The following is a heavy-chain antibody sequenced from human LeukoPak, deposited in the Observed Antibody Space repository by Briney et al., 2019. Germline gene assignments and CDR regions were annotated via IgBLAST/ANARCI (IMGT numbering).Heavy chain of an antibody. J-gene: IGHJ6*02. Sequence: GGSLRLSCAASGFIVSSSYMSWVRQAPGKVLEWVSVIYTGGSTYSEDSVKGRFTISRHNPKNTRYLQMKSLRAEDAVVYYCATSGVKYYSYGMDVWGQGTTVTVAS. V-gene: IGHV3-53*04. D-gene: IGHD3-10*01. CDR3: ATSGVKYYSYGMDV. CDR1: GFIVSSSY. CDR2: IYTGGST.